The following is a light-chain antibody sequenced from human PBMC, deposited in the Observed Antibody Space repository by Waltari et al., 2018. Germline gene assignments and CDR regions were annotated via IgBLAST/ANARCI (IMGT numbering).Light chain of an antibody. Sequence: WYQNHFRKAPKLMIYDVTTRPAGVSYRFSGSKSGNTASLTISGLQAEDEADYYCSSYTASSTWVFGGGTKLTVL. CDR3: SSYTASSTWV. CDR2: DVT. J-gene: IGLJ3*02. V-gene: IGLV2-14*03.